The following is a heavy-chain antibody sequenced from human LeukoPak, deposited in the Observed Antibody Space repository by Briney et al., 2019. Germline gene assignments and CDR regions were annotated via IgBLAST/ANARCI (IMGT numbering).Heavy chain of an antibody. CDR3: ARGGSGTHLSHLRFDY. D-gene: IGHD3-10*01. Sequence: SETLSLTCTVSGGSISSYYWSWIRQPPGKGLEWIGYIYYSGSTNYNPSLKSRVTISVDTSKNQISLKLSSVTAADTAVYYCARGGSGTHLSHLRFDYWGQGTLVTVSS. CDR2: IYYSGST. J-gene: IGHJ4*02. V-gene: IGHV4-59*01. CDR1: GGSISSYY.